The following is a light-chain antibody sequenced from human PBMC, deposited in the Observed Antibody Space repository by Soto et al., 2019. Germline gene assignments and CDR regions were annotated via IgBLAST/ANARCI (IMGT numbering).Light chain of an antibody. Sequence: DIQMTQSPSSLSASVGDRVTITCRASQAISVYLAWYQQKPGKVPKLLIYSASTSQSGVPSRFSGSGSGTDFTLTISSLQPEDVATYYCQKFNTAPLTFGQGTRLEIK. J-gene: IGKJ5*01. CDR3: QKFNTAPLT. V-gene: IGKV1-27*01. CDR2: SAS. CDR1: QAISVY.